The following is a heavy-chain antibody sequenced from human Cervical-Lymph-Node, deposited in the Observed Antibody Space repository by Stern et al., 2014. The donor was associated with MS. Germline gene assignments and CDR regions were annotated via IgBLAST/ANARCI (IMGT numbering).Heavy chain of an antibody. J-gene: IGHJ6*02. V-gene: IGHV5-51*01. Sequence: VQLVESGAEVKKPGESLTISCKGFGYSFNIYWIAWVRQRPGKGLEWMGIIYPDDSDTRYSPSFQGQVTFSVDKSISTAYLQWSSLKPSDTATYFCARRGMDVWGQGTSVTVSS. CDR3: ARRGMDV. CDR2: IYPDDSDT. CDR1: GYSFNIYW.